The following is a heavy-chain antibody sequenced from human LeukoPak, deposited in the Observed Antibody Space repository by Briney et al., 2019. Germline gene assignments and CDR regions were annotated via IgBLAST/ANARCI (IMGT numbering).Heavy chain of an antibody. D-gene: IGHD4-17*01. J-gene: IGHJ2*01. CDR1: GGTFSSYA. V-gene: IGHV1-69*04. Sequence: ASVKVSCKASGGTFSSYAISWVRQAPGQGLEWMGRIIPILGIANYAQKFQGRVTITADKSTSTAYMELSSLRSEDTAVYYCARVNYRGYGDYDWYFDLWGRGTLVTVSS. CDR2: IIPILGIA. CDR3: ARVNYRGYGDYDWYFDL.